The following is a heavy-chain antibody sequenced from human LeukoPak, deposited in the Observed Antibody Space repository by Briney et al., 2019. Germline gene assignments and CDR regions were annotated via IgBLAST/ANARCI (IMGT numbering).Heavy chain of an antibody. D-gene: IGHD3-22*01. V-gene: IGHV3-13*01. CDR1: GFTFSSYD. CDR3: ARAIRYYDSSGYYSTQLDY. J-gene: IGHJ4*02. CDR2: IGTAGDT. Sequence: GGSLRLSCAASGFTFSSYDMHWVRQATGKGLEWVSAIGTAGDTYYPGSVKGRFTISRENAKNSLYLQMNSLRAGDTAVYYCARAIRYYDSSGYYSTQLDYWGQGTLVTVSS.